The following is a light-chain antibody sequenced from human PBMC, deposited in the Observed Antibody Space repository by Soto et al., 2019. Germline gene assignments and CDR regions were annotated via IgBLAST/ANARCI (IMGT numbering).Light chain of an antibody. CDR2: WAS. J-gene: IGKJ1*01. Sequence: DIVMTQSPDSLAVSLGEWATINCKSSQSVLSSSKNKNFLAWYQQKSGQPPKLLIYWASTRESGVPDRFSGSGSGTDFTLTISSLQAEDVAVYYCQHYYEIPWTFGQGTRVEIK. V-gene: IGKV4-1*01. CDR1: QSVLSSSKNKNF. CDR3: QHYYEIPWT.